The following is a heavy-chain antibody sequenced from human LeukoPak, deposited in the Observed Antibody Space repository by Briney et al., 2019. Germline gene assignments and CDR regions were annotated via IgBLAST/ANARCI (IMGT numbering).Heavy chain of an antibody. CDR3: VGTIASRGSEY. D-gene: IGHD6-6*01. CDR1: RFTFTNYW. Sequence: GGSLRLSCAASRFTFTNYWMHWVRQAPGMGLVWVSRLPPDELGIIYADSVKGWFTVSRDNAKNTVYLQMNNLRVDDTAMYYCVGTIASRGSEYWGQGALVTVSS. J-gene: IGHJ4*02. CDR2: LPPDELGI. V-gene: IGHV3-74*01.